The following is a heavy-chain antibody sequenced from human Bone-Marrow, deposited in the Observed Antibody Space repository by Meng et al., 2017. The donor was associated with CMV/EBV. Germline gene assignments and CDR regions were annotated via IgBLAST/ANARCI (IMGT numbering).Heavy chain of an antibody. CDR3: AKPVRRFLEGGDY. CDR1: GFTFDDYA. CDR2: ISWNSGSI. J-gene: IGHJ4*02. D-gene: IGHD3-3*01. Sequence: SLKISCAASGFTFDDYAMHWVRQAPGKGLEWVSGISWNSGSIGYADSVKGRFTISRDNSKNTLYLQMNSLRAEDTAVYYCAKPVRRFLEGGDYWGQGTLVTVSS. V-gene: IGHV3-9*01.